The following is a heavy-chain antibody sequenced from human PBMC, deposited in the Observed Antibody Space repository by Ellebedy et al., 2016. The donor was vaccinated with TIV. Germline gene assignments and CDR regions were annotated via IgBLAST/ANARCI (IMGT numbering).Heavy chain of an antibody. CDR2: IIPIFGTA. D-gene: IGHD5-18*01. V-gene: IGHV1-69*13. J-gene: IGHJ3*02. CDR1: GGTFSSYA. Sequence: SVKVSXXASGGTFSSYAISWVRQAPGQGLEWMGGIIPIFGTANYAQKFQGRVTITADESTSTAYMELSSLRSEDTAVYYCARDRGGNTAGDAFDIWGQGTMVTVSS. CDR3: ARDRGGNTAGDAFDI.